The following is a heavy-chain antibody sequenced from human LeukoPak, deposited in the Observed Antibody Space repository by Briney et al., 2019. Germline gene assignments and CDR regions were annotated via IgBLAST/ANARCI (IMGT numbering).Heavy chain of an antibody. J-gene: IGHJ4*02. D-gene: IGHD2-15*01. V-gene: IGHV1-69*04. Sequence: SVKVSCKASGGTFSSYAISWVRQAPGRGLEWLGRIIPILGIANYAQKFQGRVTITADKSTSTAYMELSSLRSEDTAVYYCARVGCSGGSCYIPTDYWGQGTLVTVSS. CDR1: GGTFSSYA. CDR3: ARVGCSGGSCYIPTDY. CDR2: IIPILGIA.